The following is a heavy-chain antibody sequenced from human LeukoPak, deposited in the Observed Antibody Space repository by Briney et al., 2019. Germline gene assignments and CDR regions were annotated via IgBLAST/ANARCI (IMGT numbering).Heavy chain of an antibody. V-gene: IGHV3-21*01. CDR2: ISSSSSYI. Sequence: PGGSLRLSCAASGFTFSSYSMNWVRQAPGKGLEWVSSISSSSSYIYYADSVKGRFTISGDDAKNSLYLQMNSLRAEDTAVYYCARDYQSSGWSAYYYYYYYMDVWGKGTTVTVSS. CDR1: GFTFSSYS. CDR3: ARDYQSSGWSAYYYYYYYMDV. J-gene: IGHJ6*03. D-gene: IGHD6-19*01.